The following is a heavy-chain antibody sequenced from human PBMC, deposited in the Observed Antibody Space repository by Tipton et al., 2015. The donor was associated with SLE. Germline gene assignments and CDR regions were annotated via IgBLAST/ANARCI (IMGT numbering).Heavy chain of an antibody. Sequence: QSGAEVKKPGASVKVSCKASGYTFTSYGISWVRQAPGQGLEWMGWISVYNGNTNYAQKFQGRITMTTDTSTSTAYMELRSLRSDDTAVLYCARGPTRLVDFWFSLNYWGQGTLVTVSS. D-gene: IGHD3-3*01. CDR2: ISVYNGNT. CDR1: GYTFTSYG. V-gene: IGHV1-18*01. CDR3: ARGPTRLVDFWFSLNY. J-gene: IGHJ4*02.